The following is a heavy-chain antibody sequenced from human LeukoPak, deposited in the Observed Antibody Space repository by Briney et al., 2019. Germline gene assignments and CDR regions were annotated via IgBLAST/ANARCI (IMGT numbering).Heavy chain of an antibody. CDR1: GGSISSSSYY. J-gene: IGHJ4*02. Sequence: SETLSLTCTVSGGSISSSSYYWGWIRQPPGKGLEWIGSIYYSGSTYYNSSLKSRVTMSVDMSKNQFSLILTSVTAADTAVYYCARHLGSSGSYPLDYWGQGTLVTVSS. CDR2: IYYSGST. V-gene: IGHV4-39*01. CDR3: ARHLGSSGSYPLDY. D-gene: IGHD3-10*01.